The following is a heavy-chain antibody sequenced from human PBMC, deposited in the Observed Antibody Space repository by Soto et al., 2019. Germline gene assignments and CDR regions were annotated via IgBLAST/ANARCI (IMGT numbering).Heavy chain of an antibody. CDR2: ISAYNGNT. J-gene: IGHJ4*02. V-gene: IGHV1-18*01. CDR3: ARWIGSGYSSSWYGSDYFDY. D-gene: IGHD6-13*01. CDR1: GHTFTSYG. Sequence: ASVKVSCKASGHTFTSYGISWVRQAPGQGLEWMGWISAYNGNTNYAQKLQGRVTMTTDTSTSTAYMELRSLRSDDTAVYYCARWIGSGYSSSWYGSDYFDYWGQGTLVTVSS.